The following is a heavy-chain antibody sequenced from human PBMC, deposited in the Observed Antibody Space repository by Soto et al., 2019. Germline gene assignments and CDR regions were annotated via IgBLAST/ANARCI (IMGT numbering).Heavy chain of an antibody. CDR1: GFPLSDSA. V-gene: IGHV3-73*01. CDR2: IRSKTNNYAT. D-gene: IGHD2-15*01. CDR3: TRHAGGQVEHSFYYSFMDV. J-gene: IGHJ6*03. Sequence: EVQLVESGGGLVQPGGSLKLACLASGFPLSDSAIHWVRKASGKGLEWVGRIRSKTNNYATTYGAPVRGRFTLSRDDSKNTAYRQMSDLESEDAAVYYCTRHAGGQVEHSFYYSFMDVWGKGTTVSV.